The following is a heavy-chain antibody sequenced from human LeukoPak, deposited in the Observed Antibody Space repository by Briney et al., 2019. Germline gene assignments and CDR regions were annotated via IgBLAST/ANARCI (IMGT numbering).Heavy chain of an antibody. CDR2: IYTSGST. Sequence: PSQTLSLTCTVSGGSISSGSYYWSWLRQPAGKGLEWIGRIYTSGSTNYNPSLKSRVTISVDTSKNQFSLKLSSVTAADTAVYYCAREHSSSAYYYYYYMDVWGKGTTVTVSS. D-gene: IGHD6-6*01. V-gene: IGHV4-61*02. CDR1: GGSISSGSYY. CDR3: AREHSSSAYYYYYYMDV. J-gene: IGHJ6*03.